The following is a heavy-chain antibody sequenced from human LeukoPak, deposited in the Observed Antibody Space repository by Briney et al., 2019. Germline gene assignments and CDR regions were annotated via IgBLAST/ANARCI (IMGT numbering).Heavy chain of an antibody. Sequence: SETLSLTCTVSGGSVSSGSYYWSWIRQPPGKGREWIGYIYYSGSTNYNPSLKSRATISVDMSKNQFSLKLSSVTAADTAVYYCARVLSGSYCDYWGQGTLVTVSS. V-gene: IGHV4-61*01. D-gene: IGHD1-26*01. J-gene: IGHJ4*02. CDR1: GGSVSSGSYY. CDR3: ARVLSGSYCDY. CDR2: IYYSGST.